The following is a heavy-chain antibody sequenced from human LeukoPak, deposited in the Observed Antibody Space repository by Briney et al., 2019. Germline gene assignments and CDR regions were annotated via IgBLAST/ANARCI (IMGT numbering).Heavy chain of an antibody. CDR2: INHSGST. J-gene: IGHJ4*02. CDR1: GGSFSGYY. Sequence: RPSETRSLTCAVYGGSFSGYYWSWIRQPPGKGLEWIGEINHSGSTNYNPSLKSRVTISVDTSKNQFSLKLSSVTAADTAVYYCASKVVPAATVGYFDYWGQGTLVTVSS. CDR3: ASKVVPAATVGYFDY. D-gene: IGHD2-2*01. V-gene: IGHV4-34*01.